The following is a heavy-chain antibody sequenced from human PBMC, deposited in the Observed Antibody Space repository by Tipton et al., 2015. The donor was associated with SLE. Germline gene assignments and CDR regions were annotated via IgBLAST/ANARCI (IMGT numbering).Heavy chain of an antibody. CDR1: GGSISSGSYY. CDR3: ARGGEAARRAFDY. CDR2: IYYSGST. D-gene: IGHD6-6*01. J-gene: IGHJ4*02. Sequence: TLSLTCTVSGGSISSGSYYWSWIRQPPGKGLEWIGYIYYSGSTYYNPSLKSRVTISVDTSKNQFSLKLSSVTAADTAVYYCARGGEAARRAFDYWGQGTLVTVSS. V-gene: IGHV4-61*01.